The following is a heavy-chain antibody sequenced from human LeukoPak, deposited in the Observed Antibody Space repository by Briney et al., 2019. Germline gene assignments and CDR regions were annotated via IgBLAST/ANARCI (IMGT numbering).Heavy chain of an antibody. D-gene: IGHD3-10*01. V-gene: IGHV3-48*03. CDR2: ISSSNSAI. Sequence: GGSLRLSCAASGFTFSSYDRNWVRQAPGKGLEWVSYISSSNSAIYYADSVKGRFTISRDNAKNSLYLQMNSLRAEDTAVYYCARAGTYVVRGVDGNMDVWSKGTTVTVSS. CDR3: ARAGTYVVRGVDGNMDV. CDR1: GFTFSSYD. J-gene: IGHJ6*03.